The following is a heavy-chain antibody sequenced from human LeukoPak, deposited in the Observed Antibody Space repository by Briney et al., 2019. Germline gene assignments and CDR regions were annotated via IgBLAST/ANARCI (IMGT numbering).Heavy chain of an antibody. J-gene: IGHJ6*03. V-gene: IGHV4-38-2*02. CDR3: ARVRVVPAHSYYYMDV. D-gene: IGHD2-2*01. CDR2: IYHSGSS. Sequence: SETLSLTCTVSGYSISSGYYWGWIRQPPGKGLEWIGSIYHSGSSYYNPSLKSRVTISVDTSKNQFSLKLSSVTAADTAVYYCARVRVVPAHSYYYMDVWGKGTTVTVSS. CDR1: GYSISSGYY.